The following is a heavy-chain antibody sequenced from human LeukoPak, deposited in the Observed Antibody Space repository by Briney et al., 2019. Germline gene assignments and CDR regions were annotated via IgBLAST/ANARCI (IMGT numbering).Heavy chain of an antibody. Sequence: ASVKISCKASGFSFTYYYLHWVRQAPGQGLERMGIMNPGDDSTTYAQKFQGRVTMARDTSPSTVYMELNSLRSEDTAVYYCARESLYGYLDDYWGQGTLVTVSS. J-gene: IGHJ4*02. D-gene: IGHD5-18*01. CDR3: ARESLYGYLDDY. CDR1: GFSFTYYY. V-gene: IGHV1-46*01. CDR2: MNPGDDST.